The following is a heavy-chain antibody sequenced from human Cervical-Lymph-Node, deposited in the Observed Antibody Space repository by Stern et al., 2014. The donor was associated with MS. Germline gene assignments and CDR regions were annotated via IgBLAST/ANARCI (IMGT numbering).Heavy chain of an antibody. V-gene: IGHV4-59*08. Sequence: VQLVESGPGLVKPSETLSLTCAVSGGSISSRYWGWIRQPPGKGLEWIGLISHSGDTKYNPSLKSRVTISLDTSKNPFSLQVTSVTAADTAVYYCARLSTAVDFWGQGTLGTGS. CDR3: ARLSTAVDF. J-gene: IGHJ4*02. CDR2: ISHSGDT. CDR1: GGSISSRY.